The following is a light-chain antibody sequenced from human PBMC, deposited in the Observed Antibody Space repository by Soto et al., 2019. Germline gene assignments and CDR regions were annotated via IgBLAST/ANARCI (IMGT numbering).Light chain of an antibody. Sequence: SYELTQPPSVSVAPGKTARITCGGNNIGSKSVHWYQQKPRQAPVLVIYYDNDRPSGIPERFSGSNSGNTATLTICRVEAGDEADYYCQVWDSSSDHVVFGGGTKLTVL. V-gene: IGLV3-21*04. CDR1: NIGSKS. J-gene: IGLJ2*01. CDR3: QVWDSSSDHVV. CDR2: YDN.